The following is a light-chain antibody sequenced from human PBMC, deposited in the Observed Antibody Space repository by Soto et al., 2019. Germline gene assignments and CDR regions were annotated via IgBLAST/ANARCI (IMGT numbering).Light chain of an antibody. CDR3: FSFTIESTHV. V-gene: IGLV2-14*01. Sequence: LTQPASVSGSPGQSITISCTGSSSDIGAYNYVSWFQQYPGKAPKLIISEVSNRPSGVSNRFSGSKSGTAASLTISGLQTEDEADYFCFSFTIESTHVFGSGSKV. CDR1: SSDIGAYNY. J-gene: IGLJ1*01. CDR2: EVS.